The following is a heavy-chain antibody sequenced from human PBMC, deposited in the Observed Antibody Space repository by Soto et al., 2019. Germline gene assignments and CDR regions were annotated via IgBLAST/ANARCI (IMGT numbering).Heavy chain of an antibody. V-gene: IGHV1-2*02. D-gene: IGHD3-22*01. CDR2: INPNSGAT. Sequence: AAVKVSCKTSGYRFTGYYIHWVRQAPGQGLEWMGWINPNSGATLYARRFQGRVIVSRDTSISTAFMELSSLSSDDTAVYYCARGPFNYDSSGYYVYWRQGTLGTVSS. CDR3: ARGPFNYDSSGYYVY. J-gene: IGHJ1*01. CDR1: GYRFTGYY.